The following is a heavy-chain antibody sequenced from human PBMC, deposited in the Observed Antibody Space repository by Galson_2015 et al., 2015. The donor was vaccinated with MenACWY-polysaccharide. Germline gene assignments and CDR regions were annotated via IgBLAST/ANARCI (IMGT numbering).Heavy chain of an antibody. CDR1: GFTFSGHW. CDR3: AKDLDYGDYSRMGTLNY. V-gene: IGHV3-30*18. D-gene: IGHD4-17*01. Sequence: SLRLSCAASGFTFSGHWMHWVRQAPGKGLEWVAVISYDGSNKEYADSVRDRFTISRDNSKNTLYLQMNSLRAEDTAVYYCAKDLDYGDYSRMGTLNYWGQGTLVTVSS. CDR2: ISYDGSNK. J-gene: IGHJ4*02.